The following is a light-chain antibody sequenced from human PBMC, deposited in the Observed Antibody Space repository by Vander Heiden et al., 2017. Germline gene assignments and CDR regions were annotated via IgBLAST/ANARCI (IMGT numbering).Light chain of an antibody. J-gene: IGKJ1*01. CDR3: QQYKHWPQT. CDR2: GAS. CDR1: QGVSSN. Sequence: DILMTQSTTILSVTPGERATLYCRASQGVSSNLSWYQPKPDQAPWLLISGASTRATGIPAWFRGSGSGTKFTLTISRLQSVDFAVYYCQQYKHWPQTFGQGTKVEIK. V-gene: IGKV3-15*01.